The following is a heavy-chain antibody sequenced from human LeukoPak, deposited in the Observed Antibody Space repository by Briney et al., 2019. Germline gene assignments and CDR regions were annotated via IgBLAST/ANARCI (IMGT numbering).Heavy chain of an antibody. CDR1: GGSISSSSYY. V-gene: IGHV4-39*01. D-gene: IGHD6-19*01. Sequence: SETLSLTCTVSGGSISSSSYYWGWLRQPPGKGLEWNGSISYSGSTYYNPSLKSRVTISVDTSRNQFSLKLSSVTAADTAVYYCASLAVAGLSEGYWGQGTLVIVSS. J-gene: IGHJ4*02. CDR2: ISYSGST. CDR3: ASLAVAGLSEGY.